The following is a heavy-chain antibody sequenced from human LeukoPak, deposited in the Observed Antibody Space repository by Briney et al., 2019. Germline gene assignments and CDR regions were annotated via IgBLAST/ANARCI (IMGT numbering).Heavy chain of an antibody. CDR2: INPSGGST. CDR1: GYTFTSYY. J-gene: IGHJ4*02. Sequence: ASVKVSCKASGYTFTSYYMHWVRQAPGQGLEWMGIINPSGGSTSYAQKFQGRVTMTRDASTSTAYMELSSLRSEDTAVCYCARSTVTRHFDYWGQGTLVTVSS. V-gene: IGHV1-46*01. D-gene: IGHD4-17*01. CDR3: ARSTVTRHFDY.